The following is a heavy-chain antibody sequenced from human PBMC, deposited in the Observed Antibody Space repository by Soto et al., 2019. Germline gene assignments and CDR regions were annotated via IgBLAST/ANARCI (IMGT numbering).Heavy chain of an antibody. CDR1: GFSLSTNT. J-gene: IGHJ4*02. V-gene: IGHV3-30*04. D-gene: IGHD1-1*01. CDR2: ISNDGRRK. Sequence: TGGSLRLSCAASGFSLSTNTMHWVRQVPGKGLEWVASISNDGRRKYYADFVKGRFTISRDTANNILYLEMNSLRAEDTSLYYCARVETAMTYDFWGQGTRVTVSS. CDR3: ARVETAMTYDF.